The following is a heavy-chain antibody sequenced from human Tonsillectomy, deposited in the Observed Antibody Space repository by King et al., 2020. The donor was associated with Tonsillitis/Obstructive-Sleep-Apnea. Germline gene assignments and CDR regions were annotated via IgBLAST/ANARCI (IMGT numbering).Heavy chain of an antibody. CDR3: AKGGFLEWLLDY. D-gene: IGHD3-3*01. CDR2: INWNSGSL. CDR1: GFTFDDYA. J-gene: IGHJ4*02. V-gene: IGHV3-9*01. Sequence: QLVQSGGGLVQPGRSLRLSCAASGFTFDDYAMHWVRQAPGKGLEWVSGINWNSGSLGYADSVKGRFTISRDNAKNSLYLQMNSLRADDTALYYCAKGGFLEWLLDYWGQGTLVTVSS.